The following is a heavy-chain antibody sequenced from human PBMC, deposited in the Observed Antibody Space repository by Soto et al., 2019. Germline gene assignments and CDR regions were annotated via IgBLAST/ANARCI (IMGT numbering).Heavy chain of an antibody. D-gene: IGHD3-10*02. Sequence: GGSLRLSCAASGFMFSRYDMHCVRQPTGKGLEWVAAITSAGDTYYPDSVKGRFTISREDAKNSLFLQMNSLRAGDTAVYYCTRDKLFGELFSGEYYYYAMDVWGQGTTVTVSS. V-gene: IGHV3-13*01. CDR3: TRDKLFGELFSGEYYYYAMDV. CDR1: GFMFSRYD. J-gene: IGHJ6*02. CDR2: ITSAGDT.